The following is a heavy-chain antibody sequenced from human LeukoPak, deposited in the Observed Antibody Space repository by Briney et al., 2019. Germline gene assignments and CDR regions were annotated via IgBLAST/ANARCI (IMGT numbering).Heavy chain of an antibody. CDR1: GGSISSGGYY. CDR2: IYYSGST. J-gene: IGHJ6*03. V-gene: IGHV4-31*03. CDR3: AREVNGSGSYLGVFYYMDV. D-gene: IGHD3-10*01. Sequence: SQTLSLTCTVSGGSISSGGYYWSWIRQHPGKGLVWIGYIYYSGSTYYNPSLKSRVTISVDTSKNQFSLKLSSVTAADTAVYYCAREVNGSGSYLGVFYYMDVWGKGTTVTVSS.